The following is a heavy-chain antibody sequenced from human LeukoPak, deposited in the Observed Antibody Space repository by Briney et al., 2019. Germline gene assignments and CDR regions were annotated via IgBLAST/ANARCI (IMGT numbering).Heavy chain of an antibody. CDR1: GYRFKCSR. CDR2: IYPGDSDS. J-gene: IGHJ4*02. D-gene: IGHD5/OR15-5a*01. Sequence: GEALKTSFYGPGYRFKCSRIEWVRQVPGKGAEWVWIIYPGDSDSRYSPSFQGQVPISADKSNSTAYLQWSRLRASDTAMYYCAIYSVTYYFYHWGRGTLVTVRS. CDR3: AIYSVTYYFYH. V-gene: IGHV5-51*01.